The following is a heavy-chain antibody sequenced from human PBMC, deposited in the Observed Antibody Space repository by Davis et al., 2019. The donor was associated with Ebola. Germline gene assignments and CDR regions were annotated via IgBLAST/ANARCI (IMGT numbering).Heavy chain of an antibody. CDR3: ARGAQQLVLLPCFDY. CDR1: GYTFTSYY. CDR2: INPSGGST. J-gene: IGHJ4*02. Sequence: ASVKVSCKVSGYTFTSYYMHWVRQAPGQGLEWMGIINPSGGSTSYAQKFQGRVTMTRDMSTSTVYMELSSLRSEDTAVYYCARGAQQLVLLPCFDYWGQGTLVTVSS. D-gene: IGHD6-13*01. V-gene: IGHV1-46*01.